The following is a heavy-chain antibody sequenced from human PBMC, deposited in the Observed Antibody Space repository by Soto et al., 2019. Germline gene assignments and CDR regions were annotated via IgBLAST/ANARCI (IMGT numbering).Heavy chain of an antibody. V-gene: IGHV2-70*01. D-gene: IGHD3-9*01. CDR1: GFSLSTSGMC. CDR3: ARTRLNYDILTGYNY. CDR2: IDWDDDK. J-gene: IGHJ4*02. Sequence: SGPTLVNPTQTLTLTCTFSGFSLSTSGMCVSWIRQPPGKALEWLALIDWDDDKYYSTSLKTRLTISKDTSKNQVVLTMTNMGPVDTATYYCARTRLNYDILTGYNYWGQGTLVTVSS.